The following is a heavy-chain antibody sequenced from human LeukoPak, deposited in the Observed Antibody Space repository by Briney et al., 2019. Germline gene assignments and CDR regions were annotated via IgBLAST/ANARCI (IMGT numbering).Heavy chain of an antibody. V-gene: IGHV4-39*01. Sequence: KTSETLSLTCTVSGGSISSYYWSWIRQPPGKGLEWIGSVYYSGNTNYNPSLKNRVTISVDTSKNQFSLKLRSVTAADTAVFYCARQGYADFSPRPFDYWGQGTLVTVSS. CDR3: ARQGYADFSPRPFDY. CDR1: GGSISSYY. J-gene: IGHJ4*02. D-gene: IGHD4-17*01. CDR2: VYYSGNT.